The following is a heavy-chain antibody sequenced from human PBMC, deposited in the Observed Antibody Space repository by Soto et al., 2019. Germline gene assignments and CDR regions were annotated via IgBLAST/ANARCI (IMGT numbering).Heavy chain of an antibody. Sequence: SETLSLTCTVSGGSMSSHYWTWLRQPPGKGLEWIGYISYSGSSYYNPSLKSRVTISADTSRNQFSLGLTSVIAADTAVYFCARADPDASVGFWGQGTLVTVS. J-gene: IGHJ4*02. CDR2: ISYSGSS. CDR3: ARADPDASVGF. D-gene: IGHD3-16*01. CDR1: GGSMSSHY. V-gene: IGHV4-59*11.